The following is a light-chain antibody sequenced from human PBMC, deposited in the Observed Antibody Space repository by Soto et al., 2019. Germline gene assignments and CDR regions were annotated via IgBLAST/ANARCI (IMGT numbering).Light chain of an antibody. CDR1: SSNIGSNT. CDR3: AAWDDSLNGLYV. Sequence: QSVLTQPPSASGTPGQRVTISCSGSSSNIGSNTVNWYQHLPGTAPKLLIYSNNQRPSGVPDRFSGSKSGTSAFLAISGLQSEDEADYYCAAWDDSLNGLYVFGTGTKVTVL. CDR2: SNN. V-gene: IGLV1-44*01. J-gene: IGLJ1*01.